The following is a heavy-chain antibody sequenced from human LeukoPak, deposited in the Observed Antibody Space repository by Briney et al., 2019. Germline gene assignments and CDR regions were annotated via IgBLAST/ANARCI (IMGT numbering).Heavy chain of an antibody. Sequence: GASVKVSCKASGYTFTSYAMHWVRQAPGQGLEWMGWINPNSGGTNYAQKFQGRVTMTRDTSISTAYMELSRLRSDDTAVYYCARGMIVVVIGVNNWFDPWGQGTLVTVSS. J-gene: IGHJ5*02. CDR1: GYTFTSYA. CDR3: ARGMIVVVIGVNNWFDP. CDR2: INPNSGGT. V-gene: IGHV1-2*02. D-gene: IGHD3-22*01.